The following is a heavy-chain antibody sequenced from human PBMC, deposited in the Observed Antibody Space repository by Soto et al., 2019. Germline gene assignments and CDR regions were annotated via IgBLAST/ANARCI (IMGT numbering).Heavy chain of an antibody. Sequence: QVQLQESGPGLVKPSETLSLTCTVSGGSISSYYWSWIRQPPGKGLEWIGYIYYSGSTNYNPSLKSRVTISVDTSKNQFSLKLSSVTAADTAVYYCARAGPAALYYYYYYMDVWGKGTTVTVSS. CDR3: ARAGPAALYYYYYYMDV. J-gene: IGHJ6*03. CDR2: IYYSGST. D-gene: IGHD2-2*01. CDR1: GGSISSYY. V-gene: IGHV4-59*01.